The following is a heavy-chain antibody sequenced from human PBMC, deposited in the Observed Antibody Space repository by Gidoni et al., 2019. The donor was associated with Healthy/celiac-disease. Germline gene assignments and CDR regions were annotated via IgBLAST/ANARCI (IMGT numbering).Heavy chain of an antibody. CDR2: ISSNGGST. Sequence: EVQLVESGGGLVQPGGSLRLSCSASGFTFSSYAMPWVRQAPGKGLEYVSAISSNGGSTYYADSVKGRFTISRDNSKNTLYLQMSSLRAEDTAVYYCVKDRRYDILGPGAFDIWGQGTMVTVSS. J-gene: IGHJ3*02. D-gene: IGHD3-9*01. V-gene: IGHV3-64D*09. CDR3: VKDRRYDILGPGAFDI. CDR1: GFTFSSYA.